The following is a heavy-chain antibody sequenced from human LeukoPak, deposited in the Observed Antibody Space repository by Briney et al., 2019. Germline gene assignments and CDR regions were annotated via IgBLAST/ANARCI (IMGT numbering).Heavy chain of an antibody. V-gene: IGHV3-9*01. CDR3: ARAATGTRNAMDV. CDR1: GFTFKDYA. D-gene: IGHD6-13*01. Sequence: GGSLRLSCAASGFTFKDYAMHWVRQAPGKGLEWVSGISWNSGNIGYADSVKGRFTISRDNAKNTLYLQMNSLRADDTAVYYCARAATGTRNAMDVRGQGTTVTVSS. J-gene: IGHJ6*02. CDR2: ISWNSGNI.